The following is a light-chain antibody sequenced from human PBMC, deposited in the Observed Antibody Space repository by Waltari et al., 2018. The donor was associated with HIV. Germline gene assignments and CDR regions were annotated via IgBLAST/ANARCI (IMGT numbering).Light chain of an antibody. CDR1: NSNIATNT. V-gene: IGLV1-44*01. CDR2: SNS. Sequence: QSVLTQPPSASGTPGQRVTISCSGSNSNIATNTVNWYQQLPGTAPKLLIYSNSRRPSGVPDRFSGSKSGTSAYLAISGLQSEDEADYYCAAWDDSLNAVFGGGTKLTVL. J-gene: IGLJ2*01. CDR3: AAWDDSLNAV.